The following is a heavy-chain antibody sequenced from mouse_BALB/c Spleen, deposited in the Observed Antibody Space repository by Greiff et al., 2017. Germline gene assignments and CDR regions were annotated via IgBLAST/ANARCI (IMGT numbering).Heavy chain of an antibody. CDR3: ASNYYGSSYNYAMDY. J-gene: IGHJ4*01. V-gene: IGHV5-17*02. CDR2: ISSGSSTI. D-gene: IGHD1-1*01. CDR1: GFTFSSFG. Sequence: EVMLVESGGGLVQPGGSRKLSCAASGFTFSSFGMHWVRQAPEKGLEWVAYISSGSSTIYYADTVKGRFTISRDNPKNTLFLQMTSLRSEDTAMYYCASNYYGSSYNYAMDYWGQGTSVTVSS.